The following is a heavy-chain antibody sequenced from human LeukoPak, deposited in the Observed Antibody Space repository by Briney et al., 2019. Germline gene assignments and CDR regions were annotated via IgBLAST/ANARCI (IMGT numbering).Heavy chain of an antibody. Sequence: PGGSLRLSCVASGFTFSDYYMSWIRQAPGKGLEWVSYISSSGRTIYDADSVKGRFTISRDNAKNSLYLQMNSLKAEDTAVYYCYCSVTSCYGRYFDSWGQGILVTVSS. CDR3: YCSVTSCYGRYFDS. V-gene: IGHV3-11*04. CDR1: GFTFSDYY. J-gene: IGHJ4*02. CDR2: ISSSGRTI. D-gene: IGHD2-2*01.